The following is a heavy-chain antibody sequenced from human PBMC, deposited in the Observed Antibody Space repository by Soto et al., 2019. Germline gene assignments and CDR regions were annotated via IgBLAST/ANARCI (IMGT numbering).Heavy chain of an antibody. Sequence: SETLSLTCAVYGGSFSGYYWSWIRQPPGKGLEWIGEINHSGSTNYNPSLKSRVTISVDTSKNQFSPKLSSVTAADTAVYYCAREGYCSGGRCYSRTLDYWGQGTLVTVSS. D-gene: IGHD2-15*01. CDR2: INHSGST. J-gene: IGHJ4*02. CDR3: AREGYCSGGRCYSRTLDY. CDR1: GGSFSGYY. V-gene: IGHV4-34*01.